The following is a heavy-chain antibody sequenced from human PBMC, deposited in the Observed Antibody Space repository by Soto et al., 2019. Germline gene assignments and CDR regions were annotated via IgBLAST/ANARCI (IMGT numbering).Heavy chain of an antibody. V-gene: IGHV3-23*01. CDR3: AKDIRGLRGVYYFDN. D-gene: IGHD3-10*01. CDR1: GFSFSSYA. CDR2: ISGSGSIT. Sequence: EVQLLESGGGLVQPGGSLRLSCAASGFSFSSYAMTWVRQAPGKGLEWVSAISGSGSITYYADSVKGRFTISRDNSKNTLDLQMNSLRAEDTAVYYCAKDIRGLRGVYYFDNWGQGILVTVSS. J-gene: IGHJ4*02.